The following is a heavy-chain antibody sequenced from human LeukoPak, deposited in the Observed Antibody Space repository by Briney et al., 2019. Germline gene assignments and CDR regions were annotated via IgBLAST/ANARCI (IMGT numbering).Heavy chain of an antibody. CDR2: VDHTGRT. J-gene: IGHJ6*03. Sequence: PSETLSFTGSVSDYPITMYYWTWIRQRPGKGLVWIGYVDHTGRTNFNPSLNGLVSISIDTTNHLFSLSLWSVTAADTAVYFCARGRVSSSTWYSTYYYYFYMDVWGKGTTVTVSS. CDR1: DYPITMYY. CDR3: ARGRVSSSTWYSTYYYYFYMDV. V-gene: IGHV4-59*01. D-gene: IGHD1-1*01.